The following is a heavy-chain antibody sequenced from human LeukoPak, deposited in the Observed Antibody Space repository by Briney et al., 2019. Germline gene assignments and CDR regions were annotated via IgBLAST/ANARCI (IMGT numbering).Heavy chain of an antibody. D-gene: IGHD3-22*01. CDR2: IWCDGSNK. CDR3: AREYYDSSGYPHFDY. CDR1: GFTFSSYG. J-gene: IGHJ4*02. V-gene: IGHV3-33*01. Sequence: GGSLRLSCAASGFTFSSYGMHWVRQAPGKGLEWVAVIWCDGSNKYYADSVKGRFTISRDNSKNTLYLQMNSLRAEDTAVYYCAREYYDSSGYPHFDYWGQGTLVTVSS.